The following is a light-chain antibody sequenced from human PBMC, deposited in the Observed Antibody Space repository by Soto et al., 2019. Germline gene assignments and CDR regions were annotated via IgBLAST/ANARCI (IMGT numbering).Light chain of an antibody. V-gene: IGKV3-20*01. J-gene: IGKJ1*01. CDR2: GAS. CDR1: QSVSNNY. CDR3: QQYGSSGT. Sequence: EMVLTQSPGTLSLSPGERATLSCRASQSVSNNYLAWYQQKPGQAPRLLIYGASNRATGIPDRFSGSGSGTDFTLTISRLEPEAFAVYYCQQYGSSGTFGQGPKVEIK.